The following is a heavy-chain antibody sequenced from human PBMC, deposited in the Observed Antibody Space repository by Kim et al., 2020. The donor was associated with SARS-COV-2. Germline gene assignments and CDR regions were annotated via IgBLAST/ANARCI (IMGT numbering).Heavy chain of an antibody. J-gene: IGHJ4*02. Sequence: SETLSLTCTVSGGSISSSSYYWGWIRQPPGKGLEWIGSIYYSGRTHYNPSLESRVSTSIDTSKNQISLNVISVTAADTAVYFCARGQTAALGPIDYWGQGTLVTVSS. D-gene: IGHD1-1*01. CDR3: ARGQTAALGPIDY. CDR1: GGSISSSSYY. CDR2: IYYSGRT. V-gene: IGHV4-39*01.